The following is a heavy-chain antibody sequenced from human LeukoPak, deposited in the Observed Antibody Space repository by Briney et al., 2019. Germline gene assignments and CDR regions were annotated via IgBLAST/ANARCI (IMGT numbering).Heavy chain of an antibody. D-gene: IGHD5-12*01. CDR1: GFTLSSYS. CDR3: AAGHSGYELII. Sequence: PGGSLRLSCAASGFTLSSYSMNWVRQAPGKGLEWVSSISRSSSYIYYADSVKGRFTISRDNARNSLYLQMNSLRAEDTAVYYCAAGHSGYELIIWGQGTLVTVSS. J-gene: IGHJ4*02. V-gene: IGHV3-21*01. CDR2: ISRSSSYI.